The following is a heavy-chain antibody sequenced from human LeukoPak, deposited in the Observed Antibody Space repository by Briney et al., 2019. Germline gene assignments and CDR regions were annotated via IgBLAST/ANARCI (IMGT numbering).Heavy chain of an antibody. J-gene: IGHJ4*02. CDR3: AREKGGNSGSFSLDY. CDR2: ISAYNGNT. CDR1: GYTFTSYG. Sequence: ASVKVSCKASGYTFTSYGISWVRQAPGQGLEWMGWISAYNGNTNYAQKLQGRVTMTTDTSTSTAYMELRSLRSDDTAVYYCAREKGGNSGSFSLDYWGQGTLVTVSS. D-gene: IGHD1-26*01. V-gene: IGHV1-18*01.